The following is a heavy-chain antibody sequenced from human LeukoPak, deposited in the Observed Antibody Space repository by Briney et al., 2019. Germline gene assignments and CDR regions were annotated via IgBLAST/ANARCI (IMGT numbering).Heavy chain of an antibody. J-gene: IGHJ5*02. CDR1: GFTFSSYA. D-gene: IGHD6-13*01. CDR3: AKDPSSSSPSFWFDP. CDR2: ISGSGGST. V-gene: IGHV3-23*01. Sequence: GGSLRLSCAASGFTFSSYAMSGVRQAPGKGLEWVSAISGSGGSTYYADSVKGRFTISRDNSKSTLYLQMSSLRAEDTALYYCAKDPSSSSPSFWFDPWGQGTLVTVSS.